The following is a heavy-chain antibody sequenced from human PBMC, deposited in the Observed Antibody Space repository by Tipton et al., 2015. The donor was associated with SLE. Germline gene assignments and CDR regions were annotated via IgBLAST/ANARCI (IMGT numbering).Heavy chain of an antibody. CDR1: GGSISSGGYS. CDR3: AREGSSWYYFDY. V-gene: IGHV4-61*08. Sequence: LKLSCAVSGGSISSGGYSWSWIRQPPGKGLEWIGYIYYSGSTNYNPSLKSRVTISVDTSKNQFSLKLSSVTAADTAVYYCAREGSSWYYFDYWGQGTLVTVSS. D-gene: IGHD6-13*01. CDR2: IYYSGST. J-gene: IGHJ4*02.